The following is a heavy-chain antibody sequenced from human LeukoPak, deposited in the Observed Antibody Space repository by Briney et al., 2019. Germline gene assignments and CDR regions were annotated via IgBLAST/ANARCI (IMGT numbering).Heavy chain of an antibody. CDR2: IYYSGST. J-gene: IGHJ4*02. D-gene: IGHD3-10*01. V-gene: IGHV4-31*03. Sequence: SSETLSLTCTVSGGSISSGGYYWSWTRQHPGKGLEWIGYIYYSGSTYYNPSLKSRVTISVDTSKNQFSLKLSSVTAADTAVYYCARTMVRGVISCFDYWGQGTLVTVSS. CDR3: ARTMVRGVISCFDY. CDR1: GGSISSGGYY.